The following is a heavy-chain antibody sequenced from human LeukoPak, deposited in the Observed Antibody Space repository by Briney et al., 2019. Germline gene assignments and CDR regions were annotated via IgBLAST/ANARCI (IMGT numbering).Heavy chain of an antibody. J-gene: IGHJ3*02. D-gene: IGHD3-22*01. CDR1: GFTFSSYA. CDR3: AKDRRYYYDSSGYPLDAFDI. Sequence: PGGSLRLSCAASGFTFSSYAMSWVRQAPGKGLEWVSAISGSGGSTYYADSVKGRFTISRDNSKNTLYLQMNSLRAEDTAVYYCAKDRRYYYDSSGYPLDAFDIWGQGTMVTVSS. V-gene: IGHV3-23*01. CDR2: ISGSGGST.